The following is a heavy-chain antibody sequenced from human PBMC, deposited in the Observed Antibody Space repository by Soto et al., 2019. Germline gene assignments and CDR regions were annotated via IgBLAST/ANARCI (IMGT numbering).Heavy chain of an antibody. D-gene: IGHD1-26*01. CDR2: IYPGDSDT. J-gene: IGHJ6*02. CDR1: GYSFTSYW. V-gene: IGHV5-51*01. CDR3: ARLSDPGGSYSRYYYGMDV. Sequence: PGESLKISCKGSGYSFTSYWIGWVRQMPGKGLEWMGIIYPGDSDTRYSPSFQGQVTISADKSISTAYLQWSSLKASDTAMYYCARLSDPGGSYSRYYYGMDVWGQGTTVTVSS.